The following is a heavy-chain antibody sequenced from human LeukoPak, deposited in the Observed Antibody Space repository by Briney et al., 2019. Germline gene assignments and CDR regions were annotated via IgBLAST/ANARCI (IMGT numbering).Heavy chain of an antibody. Sequence: GGSLRLSCAASGFTFSSYGMHWVRQAPGKGLEWVAFIRYDGSKKYYADSVKGPSTISRDNSKNTLYLQMNSLRAEDAAVYYCAKELRYYDSSGYYDDYWGQGTLVTVSS. CDR2: IRYDGSKK. D-gene: IGHD3-22*01. V-gene: IGHV3-30*02. CDR1: GFTFSSYG. J-gene: IGHJ4*02. CDR3: AKELRYYDSSGYYDDY.